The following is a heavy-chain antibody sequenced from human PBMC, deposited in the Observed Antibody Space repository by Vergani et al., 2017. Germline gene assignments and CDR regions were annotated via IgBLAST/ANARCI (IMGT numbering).Heavy chain of an antibody. CDR2: IHHSGDT. V-gene: IGHV4-38-2*01. J-gene: IGHJ5*02. CDR3: ARHSTVEWLVKLGWIDP. Sequence: QVQLQESGPGLVKPSETLTLTCDVSDSSIMTNPYWGWFRQSPGKGLEWIGCIHHSGDTHYNSSLKSRVTISADTSKNQFSLKLSSVTAADTAVYFCARHSTVEWLVKLGWIDPWGQGILVTVSS. D-gene: IGHD6-19*01. CDR1: DSSIMTNPY.